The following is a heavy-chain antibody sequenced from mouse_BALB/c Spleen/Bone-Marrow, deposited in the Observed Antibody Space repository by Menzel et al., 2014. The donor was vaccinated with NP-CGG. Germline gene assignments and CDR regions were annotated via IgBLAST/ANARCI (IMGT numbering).Heavy chain of an antibody. V-gene: IGHV1S56*01. CDR3: VRSRLRDWYFDV. J-gene: IGHJ1*01. CDR2: IFPGDSTT. D-gene: IGHD1-2*01. Sequence: QVHVRQSGVELVKPGASVKLSCKASGNTFTSYDINWVRQRPEQGLEWIGWIFPGDSTTKYNEKFKGKATLSTDKFSSTVHMQLSRLTSEDSAVYFCVRSRLRDWYFDVWGAGTTVTISS. CDR1: GNTFTSYD.